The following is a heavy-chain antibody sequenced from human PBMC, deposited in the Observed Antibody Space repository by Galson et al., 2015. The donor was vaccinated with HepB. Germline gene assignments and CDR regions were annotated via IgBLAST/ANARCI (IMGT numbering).Heavy chain of an antibody. CDR1: GYTFTGYY. CDR3: AREEHTPIKDIVVVPAAIDAFDI. D-gene: IGHD2-2*02. CDR2: INPNSGGT. J-gene: IGHJ3*02. Sequence: SVKVSCKASGYTFTGYYMHWVRQAPGQGLEWMGWINPNSGGTNYAQKFQGRVTMTRDTSISTAYMELSRLRSDDTAVYYCAREEHTPIKDIVVVPAAIDAFDIWGQGTMVTVSS. V-gene: IGHV1-2*02.